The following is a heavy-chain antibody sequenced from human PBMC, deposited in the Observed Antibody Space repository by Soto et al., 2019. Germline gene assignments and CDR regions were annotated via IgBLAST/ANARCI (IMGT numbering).Heavy chain of an antibody. V-gene: IGHV1-18*01. CDR3: AREGPVANNPLPEYYYGMDV. J-gene: IGHJ6*02. D-gene: IGHD5-12*01. CDR1: DYTFTSYG. Sequence: QVQLVQSGAEVKKPGASVKVSCKASDYTFTSYGISWVRQAPGQGLEWMGWISGYNGNTNYAQKFQGRVTMTTDTSTNTAYMELRSLRSDDTAVYYCAREGPVANNPLPEYYYGMDVWGQGTTVTVSS. CDR2: ISGYNGNT.